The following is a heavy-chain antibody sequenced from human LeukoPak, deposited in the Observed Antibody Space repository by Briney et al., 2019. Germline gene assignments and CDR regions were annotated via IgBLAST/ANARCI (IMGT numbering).Heavy chain of an antibody. J-gene: IGHJ4*02. V-gene: IGHV4-61*01. D-gene: IGHD3/OR15-3a*01. CDR1: GGSVSSGSYY. Sequence: SETLSLTCTVSGGSVSSGSYYWSWIRQPPGKGLEWIGYIYYSGSTNYNPSLKSRVTISVDTSKNQFSLKLSSVTAADTAVYYYARWAGYYTPFDYWGQGTLVTVSS. CDR2: IYYSGST. CDR3: ARWAGYYTPFDY.